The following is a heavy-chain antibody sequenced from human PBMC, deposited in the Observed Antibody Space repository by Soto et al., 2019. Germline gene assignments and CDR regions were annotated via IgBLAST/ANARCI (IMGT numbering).Heavy chain of an antibody. CDR2: INAGNGNT. D-gene: IGHD6-19*01. Sequence: ASVKVSCKASGYTFTSYAMHWVRQAPGQRLEWMGWINAGNGNTKYSQKFQGRVTITRDTSASTAYIELSSLRSEDTAVYYCAREGPYSSGWYSRYNWFDPWGQGTLVTVSS. CDR1: GYTFTSYA. V-gene: IGHV1-3*01. CDR3: AREGPYSSGWYSRYNWFDP. J-gene: IGHJ5*02.